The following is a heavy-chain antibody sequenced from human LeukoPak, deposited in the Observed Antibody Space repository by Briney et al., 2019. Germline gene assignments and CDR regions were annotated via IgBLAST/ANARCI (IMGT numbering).Heavy chain of an antibody. J-gene: IGHJ4*02. CDR3: AGRSGSYYNGTFDY. CDR1: GGSFSGYY. V-gene: IGHV4-34*01. Sequence: SETLSLTCAVYGGSFSGYYWSWIRQPPGKGREWIGEINHSGSTNYNPSLKSRVTISVDTSKNQFSLKLSSVTAADTAVYYCAGRSGSYYNGTFDYWGQGTLVTVSS. D-gene: IGHD3-10*01. CDR2: INHSGST.